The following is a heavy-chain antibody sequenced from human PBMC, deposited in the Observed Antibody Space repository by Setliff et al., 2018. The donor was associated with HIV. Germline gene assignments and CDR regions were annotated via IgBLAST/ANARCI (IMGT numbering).Heavy chain of an antibody. Sequence: PSETLSLTCTVSGGSISSGAYYWGWFRQPPGKGLEYIGSIYQSGSTYCSPSLKSRVSMSIDTSKDQFSLRLKSLTASDTAVYYCARLDTIMLYSDCWGQGTLVTVSS. D-gene: IGHD3-16*01. J-gene: IGHJ4*02. CDR1: GGSISSGAYY. CDR3: ARLDTIMLYSDC. CDR2: IYQSGST. V-gene: IGHV4-39*01.